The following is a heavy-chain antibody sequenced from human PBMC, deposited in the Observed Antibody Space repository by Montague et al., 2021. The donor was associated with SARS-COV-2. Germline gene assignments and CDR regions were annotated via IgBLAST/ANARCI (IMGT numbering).Heavy chain of an antibody. CDR2: IYWDGDQ. CDR1: GFSFNTDGVG. V-gene: IGHV2-5*02. D-gene: IGHD3-3*01. Sequence: LALVKPTQTLTLTCVFSGFSFNTDGVGVAWIRRPPGKALEWLALIYWDGDQRYSPSLKTRLTITKDTSKNRVVLTMTNLDPVDTATYYCARRYDFYRAEAFDVWGQGTMLTVSS. J-gene: IGHJ3*01. CDR3: ARRYDFYRAEAFDV.